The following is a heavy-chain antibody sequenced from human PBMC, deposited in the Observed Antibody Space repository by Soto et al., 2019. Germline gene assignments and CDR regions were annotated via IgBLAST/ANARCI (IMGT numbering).Heavy chain of an antibody. CDR3: ARGDYGTGGYPFPYFDY. CDR2: INPDSGAT. CDR1: GYSFTGYY. J-gene: IGHJ4*02. Sequence: HEHLVQSGAEVKRPGASLKVSCKASGYSFTGYYIHWVRQAPGQGLEWMGWINPDSGATKYAQNFQGRVTLTSDTSISAASMDLTSLTSDYPAVYYCARGDYGTGGYPFPYFDYWGQGTLVIVSS. V-gene: IGHV1-2*02. D-gene: IGHD2-8*02.